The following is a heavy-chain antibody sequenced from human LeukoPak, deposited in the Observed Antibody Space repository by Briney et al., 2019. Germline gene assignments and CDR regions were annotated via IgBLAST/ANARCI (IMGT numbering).Heavy chain of an antibody. D-gene: IGHD3-22*01. CDR3: AKNPHYYDSSGYYYLSWFDP. CDR2: ISGSGGST. V-gene: IGHV3-23*01. J-gene: IGHJ5*02. CDR1: GFTFSSYS. Sequence: GGSLRLSCAASGFTFSSYSMNWVRQAPGKGLEWVSAISGSGGSTYYADSVKGRFTISRDNSKNTLYLQMNSLRAEDTAVYYCAKNPHYYDSSGYYYLSWFDPWGQGTLVTVSS.